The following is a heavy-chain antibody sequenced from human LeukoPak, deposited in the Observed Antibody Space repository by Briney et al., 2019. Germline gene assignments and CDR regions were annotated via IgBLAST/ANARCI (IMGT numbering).Heavy chain of an antibody. Sequence: PSETLSLXCSVSGYSISSGYYWGWIRQPPGKGPEWIGDMFHSGDTYYNPSLMSRVTMSVDTSKNQFSLKVKSVTAADTAVYYCARAEGYHLPLDWGQGTLVTVSS. CDR2: MFHSGDT. CDR3: ARAEGYHLPLD. CDR1: GYSISSGYY. J-gene: IGHJ4*02. D-gene: IGHD2-2*01. V-gene: IGHV4-38-2*02.